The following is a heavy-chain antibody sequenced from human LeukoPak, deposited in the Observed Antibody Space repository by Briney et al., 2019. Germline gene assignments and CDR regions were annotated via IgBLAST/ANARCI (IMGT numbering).Heavy chain of an antibody. J-gene: IGHJ5*02. V-gene: IGHV3-21*01. CDR3: AKDYSKTSYYGSGTYYRPNWFDP. Sequence: PGGSLRLSCAASGFTFSSYSMNWVRQAPGKGLEWVSSISSSSSYIYYADSVKGRFTISRDNAKNSLYLQMNSLRAEDTAVYYCAKDYSKTSYYGSGTYYRPNWFDPWGQGTLVTVS. CDR1: GFTFSSYS. CDR2: ISSSSSYI. D-gene: IGHD3-10*01.